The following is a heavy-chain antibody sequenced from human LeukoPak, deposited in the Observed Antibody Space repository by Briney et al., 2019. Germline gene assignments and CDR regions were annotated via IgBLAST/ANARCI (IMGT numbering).Heavy chain of an antibody. CDR2: IGHNGTT. V-gene: IGHV4-34*01. D-gene: IGHD1-14*01. J-gene: IGHJ4*02. CDR3: ARPSGGTPFKRFDY. Sequence: PSETLFVTCAVYGGSFSDYNWTWIRQPPGKGLEWIGEIGHNGTTNYNPSLKGRVTISLDTSKNQFSLKLTSVTAADTAVYYCARPSGGTPFKRFDYWGEGTLVTVSA. CDR1: GGSFSDYN.